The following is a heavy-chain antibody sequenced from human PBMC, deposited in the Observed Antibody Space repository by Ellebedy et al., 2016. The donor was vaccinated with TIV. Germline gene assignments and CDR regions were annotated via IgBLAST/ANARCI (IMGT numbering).Heavy chain of an antibody. CDR2: IYISGSP. CDR3: AREPTGLPTHFDY. D-gene: IGHD1-14*01. CDR1: GGSISSDY. V-gene: IGHV4-4*07. J-gene: IGHJ4*02. Sequence: MPGGSLRLSCSVSGGSISSDYWSWIRQPAGKGLEWIGRIYISGSPNYNPSLKSRVTMSLDTSKNQFSLELNSVTAADTAVYYCAREPTGLPTHFDYWGQGTLVSVSS.